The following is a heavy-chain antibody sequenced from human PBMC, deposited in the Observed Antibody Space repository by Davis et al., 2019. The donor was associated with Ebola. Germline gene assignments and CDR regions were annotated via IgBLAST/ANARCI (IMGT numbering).Heavy chain of an antibody. CDR2: ISWNSGTI. CDR1: GFTFDDYA. Sequence: GGSLRLSCAASGFTFDDYAMHWVRQAPGKGLEWVSGISWNSGTIGYADSVKGRFTISRDNAKNSLHLQMNSLRAEDTALYYCAKDICSSSRCYALTYYYYGMDVWGQGTTVTVSS. CDR3: AKDICSSSRCYALTYYYYGMDV. J-gene: IGHJ6*02. D-gene: IGHD2-2*01. V-gene: IGHV3-9*01.